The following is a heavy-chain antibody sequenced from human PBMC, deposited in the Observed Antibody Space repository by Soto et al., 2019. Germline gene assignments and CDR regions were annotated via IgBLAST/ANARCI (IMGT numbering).Heavy chain of an antibody. CDR1: GASITYGGYS. CDR3: ARGGGDDPFDY. J-gene: IGHJ4*02. D-gene: IGHD2-21*02. Sequence: QLQLHQSGSGLVKASQTLSLTCTLSGASITYGGYSWSWIRQPPGKDLEWLGYISHLESTFYNPSFQSRLTLSIDRSKNQFALKLASMTAADTAVYYCARGGGDDPFDYWGQGTLVTVAS. CDR2: ISHLEST. V-gene: IGHV4-30-2*01.